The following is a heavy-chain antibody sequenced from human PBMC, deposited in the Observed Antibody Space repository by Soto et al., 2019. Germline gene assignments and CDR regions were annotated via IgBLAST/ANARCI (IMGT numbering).Heavy chain of an antibody. CDR3: AKAGPTSGYYYASDY. D-gene: IGHD3-22*01. Sequence: PGGSLRLSCAASGFTFSNYAMNWVRQAPGKGLEWVSAISGRGDSTYYADSVKGRFTISRDNSKNTLFLQMNSLRAEDTAVYYCAKAGPTSGYYYASDYWGQGTLVTVSS. CDR2: ISGRGDST. CDR1: GFTFSNYA. J-gene: IGHJ4*02. V-gene: IGHV3-23*01.